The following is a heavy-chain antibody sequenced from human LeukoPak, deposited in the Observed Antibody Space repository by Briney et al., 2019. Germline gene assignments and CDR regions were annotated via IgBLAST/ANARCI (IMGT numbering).Heavy chain of an antibody. V-gene: IGHV4-59*12. Sequence: SETLSLTCTASGGSISSYYWSWIRQPPGKGLEWIGYIYYSGSTNYNPSLKSRVTISVDTSKNQFSLKLSSVTAADTAAYYCARKAWEGYMDVWGKGTTVTVSS. CDR3: ARKAWEGYMDV. J-gene: IGHJ6*03. D-gene: IGHD1-26*01. CDR1: GGSISSYY. CDR2: IYYSGST.